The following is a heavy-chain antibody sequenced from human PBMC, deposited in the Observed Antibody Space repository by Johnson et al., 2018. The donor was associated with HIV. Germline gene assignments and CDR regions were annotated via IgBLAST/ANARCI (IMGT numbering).Heavy chain of an antibody. Sequence: VQLVESGGGVVRPGGSLRLSCAASGFTFDDYGMSWVRHAPGKGLEWVSVIYSGGSTYYADSVKGRFTISRDNSKNTLYLQMNSLRAEDTALYYCARAPGGSPRAAFDIWGQGTMVTVSS. CDR3: ARAPGGSPRAAFDI. J-gene: IGHJ3*02. D-gene: IGHD2-15*01. CDR2: IYSGGST. CDR1: GFTFDDYG. V-gene: IGHV3-20*04.